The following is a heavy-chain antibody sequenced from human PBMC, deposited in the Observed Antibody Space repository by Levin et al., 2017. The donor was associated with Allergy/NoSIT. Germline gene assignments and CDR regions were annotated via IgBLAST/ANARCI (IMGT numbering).Heavy chain of an antibody. CDR3: ARARYYDSSGYYYYYYYGMDV. CDR2: INHSGST. D-gene: IGHD3-22*01. Sequence: SETLSLPCAVYGGSFSGYYWSWIRQPPGKGLEWIGEINHSGSTNYNPSLKSRVTISVDTSKNQFSLKLSSVTAADTAVYYCARARYYDSSGYYYYYYYGMDVWGQGTTVTVSS. CDR1: GGSFSGYY. V-gene: IGHV4-34*01. J-gene: IGHJ6*02.